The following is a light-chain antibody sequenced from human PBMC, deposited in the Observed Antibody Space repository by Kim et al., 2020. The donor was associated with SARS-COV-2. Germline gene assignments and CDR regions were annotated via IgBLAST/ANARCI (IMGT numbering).Light chain of an antibody. J-gene: IGKJ4*01. CDR2: DAS. CDR3: QHRSNWLT. CDR1: QSVSSF. Sequence: SLSPGESATLSCRARQSVSSFLAWYQQKPGQAPRLLIYDASNRATGIPARFSGSGSGTDFTLTISSLEPEDFAVYYCQHRSNWLTFGGGTKVDIK. V-gene: IGKV3-11*01.